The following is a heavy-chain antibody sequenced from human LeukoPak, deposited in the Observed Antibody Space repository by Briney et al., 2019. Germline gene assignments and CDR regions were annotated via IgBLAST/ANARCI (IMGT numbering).Heavy chain of an antibody. D-gene: IGHD3-16*01. CDR3: ASSNWSYVGHLVY. CDR2: INDSRSAI. CDR1: GFAFSTHS. V-gene: IGHV3-48*01. J-gene: IGHJ4*02. Sequence: GGSLRLSCTASGFAFSTHSMNWVRQAPGKGLEWVSYINDSRSAINYADSVRGRFTISRDSDKNSLYLQMNSLGAEDTAVYYCASSNWSYVGHLVYWGQGTLVTVSS.